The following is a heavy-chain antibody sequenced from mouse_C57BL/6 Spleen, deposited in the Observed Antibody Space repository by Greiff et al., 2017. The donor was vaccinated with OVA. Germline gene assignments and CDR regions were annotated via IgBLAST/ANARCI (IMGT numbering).Heavy chain of an antibody. CDR3: ARGGCAY. CDR1: GYTFTDYY. Sequence: VQLQQSGPELVKPGASVKISCKASGYTFTDYYMNWVKQSHGKSLEWIGDINPNNGGTSYNQKFKGKATLTVDKSSSTAYMELRSLASEDSAVYYCARGGCAYWGQGTLVTVSA. J-gene: IGHJ3*01. V-gene: IGHV1-26*01. CDR2: INPNNGGT.